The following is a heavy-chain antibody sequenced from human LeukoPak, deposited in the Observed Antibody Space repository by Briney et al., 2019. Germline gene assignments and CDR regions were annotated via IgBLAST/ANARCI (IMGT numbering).Heavy chain of an antibody. CDR2: ISSSSSYI. J-gene: IGHJ4*02. Sequence: GGSLRLSCAASGFTFSSYSMNWVRQAPGKGLEWVSSISSSSSYIYYADSVKGRFTISRDNAKNSLYLQMNSLRAEDTAVYYCARGSAEYSSGWYYFDYWGQGTLVTVFS. V-gene: IGHV3-21*01. CDR1: GFTFSSYS. D-gene: IGHD6-19*01. CDR3: ARGSAEYSSGWYYFDY.